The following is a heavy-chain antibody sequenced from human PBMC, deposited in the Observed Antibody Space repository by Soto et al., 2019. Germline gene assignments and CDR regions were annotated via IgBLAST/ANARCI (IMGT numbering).Heavy chain of an antibody. CDR2: VFYGRT. V-gene: IGHV4-59*01. Sequence: SATLSLTCSVSGRSMRSNNWSWIPQSADRGLEWLGYVFYGRTDYNPSLGGRVSTSVEKSKSQFSRKLASVTVADPAVYYCASYRGALYFESWGPG. D-gene: IGHD4-4*01. J-gene: IGHJ4*02. CDR1: GRSMRSNN. CDR3: ASYRGALYFES.